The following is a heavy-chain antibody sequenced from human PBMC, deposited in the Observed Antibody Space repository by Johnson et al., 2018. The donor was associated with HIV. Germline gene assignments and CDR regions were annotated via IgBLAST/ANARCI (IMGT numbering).Heavy chain of an antibody. CDR1: AFTFSNYW. Sequence: VLLVESGGGLVQPGGSLRLSCAASAFTFSNYWMNWVRQAPGKGLEWVSVIYSGGSTFYADSVKGRFTISRDNSKNTLYLQMNNLRAEDTAVYYCAKGGEVWYGAFDIWGQGTMVTVSS. D-gene: IGHD6-13*01. CDR3: AKGGEVWYGAFDI. V-gene: IGHV3-66*01. J-gene: IGHJ3*02. CDR2: IYSGGST.